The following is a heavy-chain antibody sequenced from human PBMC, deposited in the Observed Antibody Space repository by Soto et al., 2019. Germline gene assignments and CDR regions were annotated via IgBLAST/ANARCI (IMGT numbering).Heavy chain of an antibody. D-gene: IGHD3-16*02. CDR1: GGSISCGGDY. V-gene: IGHV4-31*03. Sequence: QVQLQESGPGLVKPSQPLSLTCTVSGGSISCGGDYWSWIRQHPGKGLEWFGYIYYSGSTYYNPSLKSRVTIAVDTSKNQFSLKLSSVTAADTAVYYCARGSADDYVWGSYREAIDYWGQGTLVTVSS. CDR2: IYYSGST. J-gene: IGHJ4*02. CDR3: ARGSADDYVWGSYREAIDY.